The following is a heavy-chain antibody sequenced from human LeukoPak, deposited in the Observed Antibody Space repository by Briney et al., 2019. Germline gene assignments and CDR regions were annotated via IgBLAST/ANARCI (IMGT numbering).Heavy chain of an antibody. V-gene: IGHV3-74*01. CDR1: VFTFSSYW. D-gene: IGHD2-15*01. J-gene: IGHJ5*02. CDR3: ARGGYCSGGTCYTDNWFDP. CDR2: SNTDGS. Sequence: SGGSLRLSCAASVFTFSSYWMHWVRQAPGKGLVWVSRSNTDGSSYADSVKGRFTISRDNAKNTLYLQMNSLRAEDTALYYCARGGYCSGGTCYTDNWFDPWGQGTLVTVSS.